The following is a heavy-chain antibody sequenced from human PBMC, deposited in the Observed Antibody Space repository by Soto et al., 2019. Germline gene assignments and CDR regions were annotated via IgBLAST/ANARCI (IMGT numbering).Heavy chain of an antibody. Sequence: EVQLLESGGGLVQPGGSLRLSCAASGFTFSSYAMSWVRQAPGKGLEWLSSISGRAGSTYYADSVKGRFTISRDNSKNTQYLQMNSLRAEDTAVDYGAKVVVGYCSGGSWYLEGLPPYYFDYEGQGTLVTVCS. D-gene: IGHD2-15*01. CDR2: ISGRAGST. CDR1: GFTFSSYA. CDR3: AKVVVGYCSGGSWYLEGLPPYYFDY. V-gene: IGHV3-23*01. J-gene: IGHJ4*02.